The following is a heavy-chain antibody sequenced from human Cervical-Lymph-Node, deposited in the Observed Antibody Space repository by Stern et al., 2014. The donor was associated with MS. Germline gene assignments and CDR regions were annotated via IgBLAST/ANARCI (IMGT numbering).Heavy chain of an antibody. CDR1: GYTFTDYY. J-gene: IGHJ3*02. D-gene: IGHD1-20*01. Sequence: QVQLVQSGAEVMKPGGSVKVSCEASGYTFTDYYMHWVRQAPGQGLEWMARINPNSGGADYAQKFQGSVTMTSDTSISTAYMELSTLISDDTAVYYCARDNQPITGTFGAFDIWGQGTLVTVSS. CDR2: INPNSGGA. CDR3: ARDNQPITGTFGAFDI. V-gene: IGHV1-2*06.